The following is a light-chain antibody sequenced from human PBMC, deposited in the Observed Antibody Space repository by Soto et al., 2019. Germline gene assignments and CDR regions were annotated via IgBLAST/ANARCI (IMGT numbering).Light chain of an antibody. CDR3: KSYAGSNTYV. Sequence: QSVVTQPPSASGSLGQSVTISCTGTKNDIGVYDFVSWYQHHPGKAPRLIIYEVVQRPSGVPDRFSGSKSGNTASLTVSGLQAADEADYFCKSYAGSNTYVFGSGTKVTVL. CDR2: EVV. J-gene: IGLJ1*01. V-gene: IGLV2-8*01. CDR1: KNDIGVYDF.